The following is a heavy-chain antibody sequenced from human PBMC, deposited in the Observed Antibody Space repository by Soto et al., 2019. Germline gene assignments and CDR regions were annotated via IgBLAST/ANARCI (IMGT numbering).Heavy chain of an antibody. V-gene: IGHV4-34*01. CDR2: INHSGST. CDR3: ARVRGSYGQAFDI. J-gene: IGHJ3*02. Sequence: QVQLQQWGAGLLKPSETLSLTCAVYGGSFSGYYWSWIRQPPGKGLEWIGEINHSGSTNYNPSLKSRVTISVDTSKNQVSLKLSSVTAADTAVYYCARVRGSYGQAFDIWGQGTMVTVSS. D-gene: IGHD1-26*01. CDR1: GGSFSGYY.